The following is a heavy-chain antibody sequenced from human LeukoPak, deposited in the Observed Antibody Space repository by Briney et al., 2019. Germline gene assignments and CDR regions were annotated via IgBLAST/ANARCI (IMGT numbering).Heavy chain of an antibody. CDR3: ARGRIHYDYVWGSYREGYYFDY. Sequence: GGSLRLSCAASGFTFSSYGMSWVRQAPGKGLEWVSAISGSGGSAYYADSVKGRFTISRDNSKNTLYLQMNSLRAEDTAVYYCARGRIHYDYVWGSYREGYYFDYWGQGTLVTVSS. J-gene: IGHJ4*02. CDR2: ISGSGGSA. V-gene: IGHV3-23*01. D-gene: IGHD3-16*02. CDR1: GFTFSSYG.